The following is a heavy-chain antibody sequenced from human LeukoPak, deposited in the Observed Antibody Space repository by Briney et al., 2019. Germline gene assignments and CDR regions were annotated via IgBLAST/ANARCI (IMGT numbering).Heavy chain of an antibody. J-gene: IGHJ5*02. CDR1: GGTFSSYA. Sequence: ASVKVSCKASGGTFSSYAISWVRQAPGQRLEWMGWINAGNGNTKYSQKFQGRVTITRDTSASTAYMELSSLRSEDTAVYYCARVIQLWSNWFDPWGQGTLVTVSS. V-gene: IGHV1-3*01. D-gene: IGHD5-18*01. CDR3: ARVIQLWSNWFDP. CDR2: INAGNGNT.